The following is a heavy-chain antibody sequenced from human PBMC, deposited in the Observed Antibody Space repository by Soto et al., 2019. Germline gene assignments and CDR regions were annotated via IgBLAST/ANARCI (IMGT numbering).Heavy chain of an antibody. CDR2: IYYSGST. J-gene: IGHJ4*02. V-gene: IGHV4-39*01. CDR1: GGSISSSSYY. CDR3: ARLGAVVGYSSSH. D-gene: IGHD6-6*01. Sequence: QLQLQESGPGLVKPSETLSLTCTVSGGSISSSSYYWGWIRQPPGKGLEWIGSIYYSGSTYYNPSLKSRVTISVDTSKNQFSLKLSSVTAADTAVYYCARLGAVVGYSSSHWGQGTLVTVSS.